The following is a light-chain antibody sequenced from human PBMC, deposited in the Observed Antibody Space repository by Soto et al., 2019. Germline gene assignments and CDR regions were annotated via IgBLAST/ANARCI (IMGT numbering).Light chain of an antibody. CDR1: SSDVGGYNY. V-gene: IGLV2-8*01. CDR3: GSYVGTNSYV. J-gene: IGLJ1*01. Sequence: QSVLTQPPSASGSPGQSVTISCTGTSSDVGGYNYVSWYQQHPGKAPKLIIYEVYKRPSGVPDRFSGSKSGNTAALTVSGLQAEDEADYYCGSYVGTNSYVFGTGTKLTVL. CDR2: EVY.